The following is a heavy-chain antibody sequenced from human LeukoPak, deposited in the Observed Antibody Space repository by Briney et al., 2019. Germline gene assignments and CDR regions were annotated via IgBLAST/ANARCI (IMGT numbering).Heavy chain of an antibody. CDR2: INGGVENT. Sequence: GASVRVSCKASGYTFTNYRIHWVRQAPGQSLEWMGQINGGVENTKYSQKFQGRLTITRDIVATTAYLELSSLRSEDTAVYFCARAEVLESFGHNKHCVDVWGQGTTVIVSS. V-gene: IGHV1-3*01. D-gene: IGHD3-16*01. CDR3: ARAEVLESFGHNKHCVDV. J-gene: IGHJ6*02. CDR1: GYTFTNYR.